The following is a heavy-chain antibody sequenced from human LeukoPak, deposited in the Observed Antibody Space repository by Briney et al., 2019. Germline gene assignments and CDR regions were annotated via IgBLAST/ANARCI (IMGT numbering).Heavy chain of an antibody. CDR1: GGSISSGGYY. CDR3: ARVGGPGPFDI. V-gene: IGHV4-61*02. D-gene: IGHD1-14*01. CDR2: IYTSGST. Sequence: SQTLSLTCAVSGGSISSGGYYWSWIRQPAGKGLEWIGRIYTSGSTNYNPSLKSRVTMSVDTSKNQFSLKLSSVTAADTAVYYCARVGGPGPFDIWGQGTMVTVSS. J-gene: IGHJ3*02.